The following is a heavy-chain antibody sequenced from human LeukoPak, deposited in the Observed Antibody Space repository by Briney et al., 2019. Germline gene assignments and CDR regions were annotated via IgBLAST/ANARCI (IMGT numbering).Heavy chain of an antibody. CDR2: INTDGSST. CDR3: AKNYPSPMVRGVITP. V-gene: IGHV3-74*01. Sequence: GGSLRLSCAASGFTFSSYWMHWVRQAPGKGLVWVSRINTDGSSTSYADSVKGRFTISRDNSKNTLYLQMNSLRAEDTAVYYLAKNYPSPMVRGVITPWGQGTLVTGPS. CDR1: GFTFSSYW. D-gene: IGHD3-10*01. J-gene: IGHJ5*02.